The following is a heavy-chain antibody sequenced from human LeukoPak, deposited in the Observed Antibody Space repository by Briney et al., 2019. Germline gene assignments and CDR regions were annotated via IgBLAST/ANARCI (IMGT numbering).Heavy chain of an antibody. Sequence: KAGRSLRLSCAASGFTFSSYGMHWVRQAPGKGLEWVALIWFDGSNKYYADSVKGRFTISRDNSKNTLDLQMNSLTAEDTAVYYCARERPYGMDVWGQGTTVTVSS. CDR3: ARERPYGMDV. CDR1: GFTFSSYG. V-gene: IGHV3-33*01. CDR2: IWFDGSNK. J-gene: IGHJ6*02.